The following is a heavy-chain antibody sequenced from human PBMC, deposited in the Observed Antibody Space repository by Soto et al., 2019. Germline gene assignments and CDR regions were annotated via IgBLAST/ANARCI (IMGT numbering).Heavy chain of an antibody. CDR1: GYTFTGYY. D-gene: IGHD6-25*01. V-gene: IGHV1-2*02. J-gene: IGHJ4*02. CDR2: INPNSGGT. CDR3: ARAIAARVPFAY. Sequence: ASVKVSCKASGYTFTGYYMHWVRQAPGQGLEWMGWINPNSGGTNYAQKFQGRVTMTRDTSISTAYMELSRLRSDDTAVYYCARAIAARVPFAYSAQGTRVTVSS.